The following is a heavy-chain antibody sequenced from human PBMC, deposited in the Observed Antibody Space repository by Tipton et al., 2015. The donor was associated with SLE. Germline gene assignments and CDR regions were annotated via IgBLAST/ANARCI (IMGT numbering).Heavy chain of an antibody. V-gene: IGHV3-66*02. Sequence: SLRLSCAASGFTVSSNYMSWVRQAPGKGLEWVSVIYSGGSTYYADSVKGRFTISRDNSKNTLYLQMNSLRAEDTAVYYCAREDRAGAFDIWGQGTMVIVSS. D-gene: IGHD1-14*01. CDR2: IYSGGST. J-gene: IGHJ3*02. CDR1: GFTVSSNY. CDR3: AREDRAGAFDI.